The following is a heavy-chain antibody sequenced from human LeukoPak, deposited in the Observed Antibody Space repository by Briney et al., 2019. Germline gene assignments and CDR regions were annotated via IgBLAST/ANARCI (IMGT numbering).Heavy chain of an antibody. CDR1: GGSISSSSYY. J-gene: IGHJ4*02. CDR3: ARLVPSRDFWSGYYTEAIDY. D-gene: IGHD3-3*01. V-gene: IGHV4-39*01. Sequence: PSQTLSLTCTVSGGSISSSSYYWGWIRQPPGKGLEWIGSIYYSGSTYYNPSLKSRVTISVDTSKNQFSLKLSSVTAADTAVYYCARLVPSRDFWSGYYTEAIDYWGQGTLVTVSS. CDR2: IYYSGST.